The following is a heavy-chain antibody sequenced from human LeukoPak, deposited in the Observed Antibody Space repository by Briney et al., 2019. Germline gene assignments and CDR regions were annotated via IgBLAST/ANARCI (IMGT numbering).Heavy chain of an antibody. D-gene: IGHD3-22*01. CDR3: ASSGYYLYYFDY. V-gene: IGHV1-46*01. CDR1: GYTFTSYY. Sequence: ASVKVSCKASGYTFTSYYMHWVRQAPGQGFEWMGIINPSGGSTSYAQKFQGRVTMTRDTSTSTVYMELSSLRSEDTAVYYCASSGYYLYYFDYWGQGTLVTVSS. CDR2: INPSGGST. J-gene: IGHJ4*02.